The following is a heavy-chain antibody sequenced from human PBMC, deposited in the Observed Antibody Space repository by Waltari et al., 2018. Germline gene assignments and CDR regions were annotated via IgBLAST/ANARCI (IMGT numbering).Heavy chain of an antibody. D-gene: IGHD4-17*01. V-gene: IGHV4-34*01. CDR3: AREGHDYGDYDAFDI. Sequence: QVQLQQWGAGLSKPSETLSLTCAVYGGSFSGYYWSWIRQPPGKGLGWIGETNQRGSTNYNPSLKSRVTISVDTSKNQVSLKLSSVTAADTAVYYCAREGHDYGDYDAFDIWGQGTMVTVSS. J-gene: IGHJ3*02. CDR1: GGSFSGYY. CDR2: TNQRGST.